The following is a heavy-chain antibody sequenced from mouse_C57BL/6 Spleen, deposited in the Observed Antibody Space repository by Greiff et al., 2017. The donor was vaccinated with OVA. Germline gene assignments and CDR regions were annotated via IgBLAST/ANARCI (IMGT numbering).Heavy chain of an antibody. D-gene: IGHD1-1*01. V-gene: IGHV1-50*01. Sequence: QVQLQQSGAELVKPGASVKLSCKASGYTFTSYWMQWVKQRPGQGLEWIGEIDPSDSYTNYNQKFKGKATLTVDTSSSTAYMQLSSLTSEDSAVYYCARGGVYGSSFTGAMDYWGQGTSVTVSS. CDR1: GYTFTSYW. CDR3: ARGGVYGSSFTGAMDY. J-gene: IGHJ4*01. CDR2: IDPSDSYT.